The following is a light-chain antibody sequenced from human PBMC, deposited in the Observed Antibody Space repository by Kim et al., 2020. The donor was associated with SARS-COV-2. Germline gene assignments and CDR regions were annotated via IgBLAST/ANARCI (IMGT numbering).Light chain of an antibody. V-gene: IGLV1-44*01. J-gene: IGLJ3*02. Sequence: GQRVTISCSGSSPNIGRNTVNWYQQLPGTAPKLLIYSSNQRPSGVPDRFSGSKSGTSASLAISGLQSEDEADYYCAAWDDSLSGWVFGGGTKLTVL. CDR1: SPNIGRNT. CDR3: AAWDDSLSGWV. CDR2: SSN.